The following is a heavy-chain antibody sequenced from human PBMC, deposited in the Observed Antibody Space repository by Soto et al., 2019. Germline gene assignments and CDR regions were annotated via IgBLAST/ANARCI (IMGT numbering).Heavy chain of an antibody. D-gene: IGHD3-16*01. CDR2: INPNSGGT. CDR3: ARASIWGASSHTRFPFFFDY. J-gene: IGHJ4*02. V-gene: IGHV1-2*02. CDR1: GYTFTSYY. Sequence: ASVKVSCKASGYTFTSYYIHWGRQAPGQGLEWMGWINPNSGGTNYAQKFQGRGTMTRETSISTGYMELSRLRSDDTAVYFCARASIWGASSHTRFPFFFDYWGKGTLVGVSS.